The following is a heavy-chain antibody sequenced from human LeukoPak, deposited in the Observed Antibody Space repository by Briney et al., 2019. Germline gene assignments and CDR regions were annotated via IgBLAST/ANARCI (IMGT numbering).Heavy chain of an antibody. J-gene: IGHJ4*02. V-gene: IGHV1-2*02. Sequence: ASVKVSCKASGYTFTGYYMHWVRQAPGQGLEWMGWINPNSGGTNYAQKFQGRVTMTRDTSISTAYMELSRLRSEDTAVYYCASERQSGYSYGYDDYWGQGTLVTVSS. CDR1: GYTFTGYY. D-gene: IGHD5-18*01. CDR2: INPNSGGT. CDR3: ASERQSGYSYGYDDY.